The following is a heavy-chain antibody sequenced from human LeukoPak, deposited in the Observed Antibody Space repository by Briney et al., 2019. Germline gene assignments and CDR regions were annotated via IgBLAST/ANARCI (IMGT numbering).Heavy chain of an antibody. V-gene: IGHV1-69*05. CDR1: GYTFTSYA. Sequence: ASVKVSCKASGYTFTSYAMHWVRQAPGQRLEWMGGIIPIFGTANYAQKFQGRVTITTDESTSTAYMELSSLRSEDTAVYYCAGLRVAGTGNLDYWGQGTLVTVSS. J-gene: IGHJ4*02. CDR2: IIPIFGTA. CDR3: AGLRVAGTGNLDY. D-gene: IGHD6-19*01.